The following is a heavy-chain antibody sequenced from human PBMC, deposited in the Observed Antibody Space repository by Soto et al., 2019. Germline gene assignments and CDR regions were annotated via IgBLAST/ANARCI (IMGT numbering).Heavy chain of an antibody. J-gene: IGHJ3*02. D-gene: IGHD5-18*01. CDR2: IWYDGSNK. V-gene: IGHV3-33*01. CDR3: ARYGYSYEGAFDI. Sequence: GALRLSCAASGFTFSSYGLHWVRQAPGKGLEWVAVIWYDGSNKYYADSVKGRFTISRDNSKNTLYLQMNSLRAEDTAVYYCARYGYSYEGAFDIWGQGTMVTVSS. CDR1: GFTFSSYG.